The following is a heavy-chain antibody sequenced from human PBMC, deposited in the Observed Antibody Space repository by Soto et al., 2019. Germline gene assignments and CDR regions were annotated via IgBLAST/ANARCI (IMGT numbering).Heavy chain of an antibody. CDR3: ARSTYYDFWSGYYRRRGYYYYGMDV. D-gene: IGHD3-3*01. CDR1: GFSLSTSGMC. V-gene: IGHV2-70*01. CDR2: IDWYDDK. J-gene: IGHJ6*02. Sequence: SGPTLVNPTQTLTLTCTFSGFSLSTSGMCVSWIRQPPGKALEWLALIDWYDDKYYITSLKTRLTISKDTSKNQVVLTMTNMDSVDTATYYCARSTYYDFWSGYYRRRGYYYYGMDVWGQGTTVTVSS.